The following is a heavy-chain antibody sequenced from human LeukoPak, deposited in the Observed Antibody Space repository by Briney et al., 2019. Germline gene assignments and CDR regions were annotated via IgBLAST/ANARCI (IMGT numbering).Heavy chain of an antibody. CDR1: GGSISSYY. CDR2: IYYSGST. V-gene: IGHV4-59*08. J-gene: IGHJ6*02. CDR3: ASVTPNYYYGMDV. Sequence: SETLSLTCTVSGGSISSYYWSWIRQPPGKGREWIGYIYYSGSTTYNPSLKSRVTISVDTSKNQFSLKLSSVTAADTAVYYCASVTPNYYYGMDVWGQGTTVTVSS. D-gene: IGHD4-23*01.